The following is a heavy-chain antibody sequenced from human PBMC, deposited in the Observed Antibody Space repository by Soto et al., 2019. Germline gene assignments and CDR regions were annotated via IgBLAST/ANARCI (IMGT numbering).Heavy chain of an antibody. CDR1: GYTFTSYG. D-gene: IGHD3-22*01. CDR2: ISAYNGNT. CDR3: AATYYYDSSGRIVYFDY. Sequence: QVQLVQSGAEVKKPGASVKVSCKASGYTFTSYGISWVRQAPGQGLEWMGWISAYNGNTNYAQKLQGRVTMTTDTSTSTAYMELRSLRSDDTAVYYCAATYYYDSSGRIVYFDYWGQGTLVTVSS. J-gene: IGHJ4*02. V-gene: IGHV1-18*01.